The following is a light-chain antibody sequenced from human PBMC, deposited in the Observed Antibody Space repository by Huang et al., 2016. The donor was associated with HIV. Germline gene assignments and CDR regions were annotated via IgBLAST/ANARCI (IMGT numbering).Light chain of an antibody. CDR2: LGS. J-gene: IGKJ2*01. V-gene: IGKV2-28*01. CDR3: MQSLQTPMYT. Sequence: DIVMTQSPLSLSVTPGVPASISCRSSQSLLHSNGYNYLDWFLQKPGQSPQLLIYLGSNRASGVPDRFSGSGSATDFTLKISRVEAEDVGVYYCMQSLQTPMYTFGQGTKLEIK. CDR1: QSLLHSNGYNY.